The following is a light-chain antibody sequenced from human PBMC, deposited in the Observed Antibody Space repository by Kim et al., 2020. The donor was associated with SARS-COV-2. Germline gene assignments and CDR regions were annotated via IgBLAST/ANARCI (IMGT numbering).Light chain of an antibody. Sequence: DIQMTQSPSTLSASVGDRVTITCRASQTISTLLAWYQQKPGRAPKLLIYDASSLKSGVPSRFSGSGSGTEFTLTISSLQPDDFATDYCQQYNSYSYTFGQGTKLEI. CDR3: QQYNSYSYT. CDR2: DAS. CDR1: QTISTL. J-gene: IGKJ2*01. V-gene: IGKV1-5*01.